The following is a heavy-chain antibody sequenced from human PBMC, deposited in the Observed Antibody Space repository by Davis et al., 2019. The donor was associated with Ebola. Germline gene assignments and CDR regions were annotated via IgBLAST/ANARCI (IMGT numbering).Heavy chain of an antibody. CDR3: ARSSNSWYEFGYNWFDP. CDR1: DFAFTTYG. J-gene: IGHJ5*02. V-gene: IGHV1-18*04. D-gene: IGHD6-13*01. Sequence: ASVKVSCKGFDFAFTTYGFSWLRQAPGLGPEWVGWVSGYNGNTKYAEKFQGRVTMTTDTSTNTVHMELSSLRSEDTAVYYCARSSNSWYEFGYNWFDPWGQGTLVTVSS. CDR2: VSGYNGNT.